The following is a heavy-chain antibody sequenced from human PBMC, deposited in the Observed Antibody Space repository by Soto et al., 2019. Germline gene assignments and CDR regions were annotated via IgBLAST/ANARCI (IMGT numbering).Heavy chain of an antibody. D-gene: IGHD6-6*01. Sequence: QVQLVQSGAEVKKPGSSVKVSCKASGGTFSSYAISWVRQAPGQGLEWMGGIIPIFGTTNYAQKFQGRVTITADESTSTAYMELSSLRSEDTAVYYCARSIAAPRREGNWFDPWGQGTLVTVSS. CDR2: IIPIFGTT. J-gene: IGHJ5*02. CDR1: GGTFSSYA. CDR3: ARSIAAPRREGNWFDP. V-gene: IGHV1-69*01.